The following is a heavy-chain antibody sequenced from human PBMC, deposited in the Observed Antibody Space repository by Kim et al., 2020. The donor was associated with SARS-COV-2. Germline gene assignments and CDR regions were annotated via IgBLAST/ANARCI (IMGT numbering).Heavy chain of an antibody. D-gene: IGHD6-19*01. CDR3: ARDRGAVAGISGFDY. V-gene: IGHV1-69*13. CDR1: GGTFSSYA. Sequence: SVKVSCKASGGTFSSYAISWVRQAPGQGLEWMGGIIPIFGTANYAQKFQGRVTITADESTSTAYMELSSLRSEDTAVYYCARDRGAVAGISGFDYWGQGTLVTVSS. J-gene: IGHJ4*02. CDR2: IIPIFGTA.